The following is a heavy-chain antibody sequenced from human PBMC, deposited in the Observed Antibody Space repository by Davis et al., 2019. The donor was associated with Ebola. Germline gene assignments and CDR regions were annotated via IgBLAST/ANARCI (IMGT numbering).Heavy chain of an antibody. V-gene: IGHV6-1*01. J-gene: IGHJ4*02. Sequence: HSQTLSLTCAISGDSVSSGGWNWIRQSPSRGLEWLGRTYYTSKWYNDYAVSVKSRITISPDTSKNQFSLHLNSVTPEDTAVYYCARGWLRSGLDSWGQGTLVTVSS. CDR3: ARGWLRSGLDS. CDR1: GDSVSSGG. D-gene: IGHD5-12*01. CDR2: TYYTSKWYN.